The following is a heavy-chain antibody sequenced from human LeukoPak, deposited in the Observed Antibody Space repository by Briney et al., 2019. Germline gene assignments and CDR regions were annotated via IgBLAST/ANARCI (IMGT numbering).Heavy chain of an antibody. CDR3: AKDLLRFTPHYYFDY. Sequence: GGSLRLSCAASGFTFSSYAMSWVRQAPGKGLEWVSAISGSGGSTYYADSVKGRFTISRDNPKNTLYLQMNSLRAEDTAVYYCAKDLLRFTPHYYFDYWGQGTLVTVSS. CDR2: ISGSGGST. CDR1: GFTFSSYA. D-gene: IGHD3-3*01. V-gene: IGHV3-23*01. J-gene: IGHJ4*02.